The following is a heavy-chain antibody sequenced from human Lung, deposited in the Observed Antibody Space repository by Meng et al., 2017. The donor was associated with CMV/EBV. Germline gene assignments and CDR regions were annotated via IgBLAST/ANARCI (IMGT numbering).Heavy chain of an antibody. V-gene: IGHV1-18*01. CDR1: GYPFTNYG. D-gene: IGHD1-26*01. CDR3: ARVEVGITSGDY. CDR2: ISAYNGNT. J-gene: IGHJ4*02. Sequence: QSQLVQSGGEGKKPGASVKVSRKASGYPFTNYGITWVRQAPGQGLEWMVWISAYNGNTNSAQTLQGRLTMTTDTSTSTAYMELRSLRSDDTAVYYCARVEVGITSGDYWGQGTLVTVSS.